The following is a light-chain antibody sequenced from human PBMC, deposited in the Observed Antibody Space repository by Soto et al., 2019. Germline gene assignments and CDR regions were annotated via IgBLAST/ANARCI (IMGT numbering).Light chain of an antibody. CDR3: QQYGSSPPIT. CDR2: DAS. J-gene: IGKJ5*01. CDR1: QSISSW. V-gene: IGKV1-5*01. Sequence: DIQMTQSPSTLSASVGDRVTITCRSSQSISSWLAWYQQKPGKAPKLLIYDASTLESGVPSRFSGGGSGTDFTLTISRLEPEDFAVYYCQQYGSSPPITFGQGTRLEIK.